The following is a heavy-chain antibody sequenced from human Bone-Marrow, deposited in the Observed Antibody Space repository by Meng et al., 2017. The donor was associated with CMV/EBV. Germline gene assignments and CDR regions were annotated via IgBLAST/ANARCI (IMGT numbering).Heavy chain of an antibody. CDR3: ARGLSSSDWFDP. D-gene: IGHD6-6*01. V-gene: IGHV4-34*01. J-gene: IGHJ5*02. CDR1: GGSFSCYY. Sequence: CAVYGGSFSCYYWSWIRQPPGKGLEWIGEINHSGSTNYNPSLKSRVTISVDTSKNQFSLKLSSVTAADTAVYYCARGLSSSDWFDPWGQGTLVTVSS. CDR2: INHSGST.